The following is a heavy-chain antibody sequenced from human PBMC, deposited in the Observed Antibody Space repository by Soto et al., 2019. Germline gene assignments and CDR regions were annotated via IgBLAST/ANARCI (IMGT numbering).Heavy chain of an antibody. V-gene: IGHV1-69*04. J-gene: IGHJ6*02. Sequence: SVKVSCKASGGTFSSYAVTWVRHAPGQGLEWMATIIPSFNKVNYAQKFQDRVTIIADKSTSIAYMELSSLRSEDTALYYCARSTIFGVIIGPMDVWGQGTTVTVSS. CDR1: GGTFSSYA. D-gene: IGHD3-3*01. CDR3: ARSTIFGVIIGPMDV. CDR2: IIPSFNKV.